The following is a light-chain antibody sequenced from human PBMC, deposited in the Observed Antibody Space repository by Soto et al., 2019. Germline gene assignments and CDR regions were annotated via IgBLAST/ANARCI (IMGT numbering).Light chain of an antibody. CDR1: SSNIGSNY. CDR2: SNN. Sequence: QSVLTQPPSASGTPGQRVTISCSGSSSNIGSNYVYWYQQLPGTAPKLLIYSNNQRPSGVPDRFSGSKSGTSASLAISGLRSEDEADYYCSSYAGSNNRVFGTGTKVTGL. V-gene: IGLV1-47*02. J-gene: IGLJ1*01. CDR3: SSYAGSNNRV.